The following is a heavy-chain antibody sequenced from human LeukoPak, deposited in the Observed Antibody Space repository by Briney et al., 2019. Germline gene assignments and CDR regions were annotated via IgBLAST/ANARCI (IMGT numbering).Heavy chain of an antibody. J-gene: IGHJ6*03. CDR3: ARDRHTAMVYYYFYMVV. CDR2: ISPSSHYI. V-gene: IGHV3-21*04. CDR1: GFTFSNYS. D-gene: IGHD5-18*01. Sequence: PGGSLRLSCAGSGFTFSNYSINWVRQAPGKGLEWVSSISPSSHYIYYADSVRGRFTISRDNARNSRYLQMNSLRDEDTAVYYCARDRHTAMVYYYFYMVVWGTGTTVTVSS.